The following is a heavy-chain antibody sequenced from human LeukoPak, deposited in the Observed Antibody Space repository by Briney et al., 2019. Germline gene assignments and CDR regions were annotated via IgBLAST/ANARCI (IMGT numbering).Heavy chain of an antibody. Sequence: PGGSLRLSCAASGFTFSIHGMSWVRQAPGKGLEWVSAMRGSDGATYYADSVKGRFTISRDNAKNTLYLQMNSLRAEDTAVYHCAKDSPILTSWGQGTLVTVSS. D-gene: IGHD4/OR15-4a*01. V-gene: IGHV3-23*01. CDR3: AKDSPILTS. J-gene: IGHJ5*02. CDR2: MRGSDGAT. CDR1: GFTFSIHG.